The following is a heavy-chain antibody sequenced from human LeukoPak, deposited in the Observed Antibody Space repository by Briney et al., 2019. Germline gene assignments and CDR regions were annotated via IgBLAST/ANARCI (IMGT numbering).Heavy chain of an antibody. CDR2: IIDTGST. CDR3: ARGLASGYPPIPFDY. V-gene: IGHV4-34*12. CDR1: GESFSGYY. J-gene: IGHJ4*02. D-gene: IGHD3-3*01. Sequence: PSETLSLTCVVYGESFSGYYWTWIRQPTGKGLEWIGEIIDTGSTKYNSSLKSRVTISVDTSKNEFSLNLTSVTAADTAIYYCARGLASGYPPIPFDYWGQGTLVTVSS.